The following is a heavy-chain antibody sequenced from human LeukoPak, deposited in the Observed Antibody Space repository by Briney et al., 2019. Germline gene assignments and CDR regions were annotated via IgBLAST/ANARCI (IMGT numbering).Heavy chain of an antibody. Sequence: ASVKVSCKASGYTFTGYYMHWVRQAPGQGLEWMGWINPNSGGTNYAQKFQGRVTMTRDTSISTAYMELSRLRSDDTAVYYCARDFGVVHGYGMDVWGQGTTVTVSS. CDR2: INPNSGGT. D-gene: IGHD3-3*01. V-gene: IGHV1-2*02. CDR1: GYTFTGYY. CDR3: ARDFGVVHGYGMDV. J-gene: IGHJ6*02.